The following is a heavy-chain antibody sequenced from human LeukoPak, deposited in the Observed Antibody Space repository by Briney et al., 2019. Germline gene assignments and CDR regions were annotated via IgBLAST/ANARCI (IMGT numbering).Heavy chain of an antibody. Sequence: SETLSPTCTVSGGSISSYYWSWIRQPPRKGLEWIGYIYYSGSTNYNPSLKSRVTISVDTSKNQFSLKLSSVTAADTAVYYCARGRIAARERVFDHWGQGTLVTVSS. V-gene: IGHV4-59*01. J-gene: IGHJ4*02. CDR1: GGSISSYY. CDR2: IYYSGST. CDR3: ARGRIAARERVFDH. D-gene: IGHD6-6*01.